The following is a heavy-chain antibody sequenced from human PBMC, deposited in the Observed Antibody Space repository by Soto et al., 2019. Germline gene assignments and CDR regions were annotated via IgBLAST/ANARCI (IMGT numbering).Heavy chain of an antibody. V-gene: IGHV4-59*01. CDR2: IYYSGST. CDR3: ERPPPLPPLFPDS. CDR1: GGSISSYY. D-gene: IGHD3-10*02. Sequence: SETLSLTCTVSGGSISSYYWSWIRQPPGKGLEWIGYIYYSGSTNYNPSLKSRVTISVDTSKNQFSLKLSSVTAADTAVYYCERPPPLPPLFPDSWGREPLVTVPS. J-gene: IGHJ4*02.